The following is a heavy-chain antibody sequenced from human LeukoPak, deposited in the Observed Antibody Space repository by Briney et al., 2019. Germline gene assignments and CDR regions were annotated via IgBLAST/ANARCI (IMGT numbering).Heavy chain of an antibody. CDR2: LSDSGGST. CDR3: AKGHYAAVYYFDY. J-gene: IGHJ4*02. D-gene: IGHD4-17*01. Sequence: GGSLRLSCAASGFTFSNYAMSWVRQAPGKGLEWVSGLSDSGGSTYYADSAKGRFTISRDNSKNTLYLQMNSLRAEDTAVYYCAKGHYAAVYYFDYWGQGTLVTVSS. CDR1: GFTFSNYA. V-gene: IGHV3-23*01.